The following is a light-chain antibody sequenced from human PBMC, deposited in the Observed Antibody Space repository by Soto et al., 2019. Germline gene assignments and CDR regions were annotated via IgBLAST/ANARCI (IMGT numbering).Light chain of an antibody. CDR2: DVS. J-gene: IGLJ2*01. Sequence: QSALTQPASVSGSPGQSITISCTGTSNDVGGYNYVSWYQQHPGKAPKFIIYDVSNRPSGVSDRFSGSKSGNTASLTISGLQAQYEADYYCASYRTSGTLVFGGGTKLTVL. V-gene: IGLV2-14*01. CDR3: ASYRTSGTLV. CDR1: SNDVGGYNY.